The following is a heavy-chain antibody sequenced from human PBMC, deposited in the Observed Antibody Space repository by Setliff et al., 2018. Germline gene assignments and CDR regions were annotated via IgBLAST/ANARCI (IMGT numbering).Heavy chain of an antibody. CDR3: ARDFYCSSTSCPDAFDI. V-gene: IGHV4-39*07. CDR1: GGSISSSSYY. Sequence: SETLSLTCTVSGGSISSSSYYWGWIRQPPGKGLEWIGEINHSGSTNYNPSLKSRVTISVDTSKNQFSLKLSSVTAADTAVYYCARDFYCSSTSCPDAFDIWGQGTMVTVSS. D-gene: IGHD2-2*01. J-gene: IGHJ3*02. CDR2: INHSGST.